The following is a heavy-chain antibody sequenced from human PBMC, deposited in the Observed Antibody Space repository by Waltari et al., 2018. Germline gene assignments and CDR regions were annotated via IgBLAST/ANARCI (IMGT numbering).Heavy chain of an antibody. Sequence: VSDINWNGGNRAYADSVQGRFIISRDNAQKSLYLQMNNLRTEDTAFYFCARQPFSGSCPDGGCATYYFDYWGQGTLVTVSS. D-gene: IGHD2-8*01. CDR3: ARQPFSGSCPDGGCATYYFDY. V-gene: IGHV3-20*03. J-gene: IGHJ4*02. CDR2: INWNGGNR.